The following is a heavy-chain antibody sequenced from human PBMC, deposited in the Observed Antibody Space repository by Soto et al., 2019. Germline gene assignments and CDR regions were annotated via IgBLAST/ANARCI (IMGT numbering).Heavy chain of an antibody. V-gene: IGHV4-61*01. CDR3: ARGRVVYAIPASYWFDP. Sequence: QVQLQESGPGLVKPSETLSLTCTVSGGTVSSGSYYWSWIRQPPGKGLERIGYIYYSGSTNYNPTLKSRVTISVDTSKNQFSLKLSSVTAADTAVYYCARGRVVYAIPASYWFDPWGQGTLVTVSS. CDR2: IYYSGST. CDR1: GGTVSSGSYY. D-gene: IGHD2-8*02. J-gene: IGHJ5*02.